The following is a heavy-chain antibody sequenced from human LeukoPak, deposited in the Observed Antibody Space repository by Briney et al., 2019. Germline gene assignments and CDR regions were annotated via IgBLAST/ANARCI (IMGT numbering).Heavy chain of an antibody. CDR3: ASAKGVAGTYYFDY. CDR2: INHSGST. V-gene: IGHV4-34*01. D-gene: IGHD6-19*01. CDR1: GGSFSGYY. Sequence: SETLSLTCAVYGGSFSGYYWSWIRQPPGKGLEWIGEINHSGSTNYNPSLKSRVTISVDRSKNQFSLKLSAVTAADTAVYYCASAKGVAGTYYFDYWGQGTLVTVSS. J-gene: IGHJ4*02.